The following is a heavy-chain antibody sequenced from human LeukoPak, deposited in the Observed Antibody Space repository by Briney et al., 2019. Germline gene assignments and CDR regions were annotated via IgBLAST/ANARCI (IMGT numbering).Heavy chain of an antibody. CDR1: GFTFSSYA. Sequence: GGSLRLSCAASGFTFSSYAMHWVRQAPGKGLEWVAVISYDGSNKYYADSVKGRFTISRDNSKNTLYLQMNSLRAEDTAVYYCASGNGLRFLEWSMDVWGKGTTVTVSS. J-gene: IGHJ6*04. V-gene: IGHV3-30-3*01. CDR3: ASGNGLRFLEWSMDV. D-gene: IGHD3-3*01. CDR2: ISYDGSNK.